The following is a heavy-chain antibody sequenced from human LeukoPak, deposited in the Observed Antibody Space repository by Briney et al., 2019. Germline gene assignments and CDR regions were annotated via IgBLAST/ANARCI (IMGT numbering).Heavy chain of an antibody. CDR3: ARDPYNGNYGDSYYYYMDV. V-gene: IGHV3-11*04. CDR1: GFTFSDYY. D-gene: IGHD1-26*01. J-gene: IGHJ6*03. Sequence: SGGSLRLSCAASGFTFSDYYMSWIRQAPGKGLEWVSYISSSGSTIYYADSVKGRFTISRDNAKSSLCLQMNSLRAEDTAIYYCARDPYNGNYGDSYYYYMDVWGKGTTVTISS. CDR2: ISSSGSTI.